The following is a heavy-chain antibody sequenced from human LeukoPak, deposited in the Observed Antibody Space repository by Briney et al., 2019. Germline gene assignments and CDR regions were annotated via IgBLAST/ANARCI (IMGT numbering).Heavy chain of an antibody. Sequence: PGGSLRLSCVASGFTFSSYAMSWVRQAPGKGLEWVSAIRESGGSTHYADSVKGRFTISRDNPKNTLYLQMNSLRAEDTAVYYCAKTKPYGTTWYGGIDWGQGALVTVSS. D-gene: IGHD6-13*01. CDR2: IRESGGST. J-gene: IGHJ4*02. V-gene: IGHV3-23*01. CDR1: GFTFSSYA. CDR3: AKTKPYGTTWYGGID.